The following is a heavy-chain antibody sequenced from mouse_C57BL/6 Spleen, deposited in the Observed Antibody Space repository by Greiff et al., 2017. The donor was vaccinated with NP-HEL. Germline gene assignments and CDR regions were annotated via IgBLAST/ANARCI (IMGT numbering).Heavy chain of an antibody. CDR1: GFNIKDYY. V-gene: IGHV14-2*01. J-gene: IGHJ1*03. CDR3: ARCDGYLNWYFDV. Sequence: VQLQQSGAELVKPGASVKLSCTASGFNIKDYYMHWVKQRTEQGLEWIGRIDPEDGETKYVPKFQGKATITADTSSNTAYLQLSSLTSEDTAVYYCARCDGYLNWYFDVWGTGTTVTVSS. D-gene: IGHD2-3*01. CDR2: IDPEDGET.